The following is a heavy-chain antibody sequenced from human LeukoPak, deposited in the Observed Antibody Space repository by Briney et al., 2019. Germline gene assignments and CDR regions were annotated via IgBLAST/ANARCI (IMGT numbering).Heavy chain of an antibody. CDR3: ARGAYYYDSSGYYTDAFDI. CDR1: GGSISSSSYY. J-gene: IGHJ3*02. D-gene: IGHD3-22*01. Sequence: SETLSLTCTVSGGSISSSSYYWGWIRQPPGKGLEWIGNVYYSGITYYNPSLKSRVTISVDRSKNQFSLKLSSVTAADTAVYYCARGAYYYDSSGYYTDAFDIWGQGTMVTVSS. V-gene: IGHV4-39*07. CDR2: VYYSGIT.